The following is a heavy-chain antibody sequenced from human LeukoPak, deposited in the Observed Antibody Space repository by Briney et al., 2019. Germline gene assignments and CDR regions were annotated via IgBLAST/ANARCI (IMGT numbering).Heavy chain of an antibody. J-gene: IGHJ3*02. CDR1: GFTFSSYS. V-gene: IGHV3-48*04. CDR2: ISSSSSTI. Sequence: GGSLRLSCAASGFTFSSYSMNWVRQAPGKGLEWVSYISSSSSTIYYADSVKGRFTISRDNAKNSLYLQMNSLRAEDTAVYYCARDPQYYYDSSGYAPAAFDIWGQGTMVTVSS. CDR3: ARDPQYYYDSSGYAPAAFDI. D-gene: IGHD3-22*01.